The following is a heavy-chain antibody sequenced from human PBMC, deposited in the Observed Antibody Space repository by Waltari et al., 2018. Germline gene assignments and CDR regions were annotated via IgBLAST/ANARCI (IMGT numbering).Heavy chain of an antibody. J-gene: IGHJ4*02. D-gene: IGHD3-22*01. CDR3: ARSRRGMIVDY. V-gene: IGHV4-59*01. CDR2: IYYSGST. CDR1: GGSISSYY. Sequence: QVQLQESGPGLVKPSETLSLTCTVSGGSISSYYWSWIRQPPGKGLEWIGYIYYSGSTNYNPSLKSRVTISVDTSKNQFSLKLSSVTAADTAVYYCARSRRGMIVDYWGQGTLVTVSS.